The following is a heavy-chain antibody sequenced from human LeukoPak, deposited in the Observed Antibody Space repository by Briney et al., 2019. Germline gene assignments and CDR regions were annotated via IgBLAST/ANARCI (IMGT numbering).Heavy chain of an antibody. D-gene: IGHD1-26*01. CDR1: AFVFSGHW. CDR2: IKEDGSER. CDR3: ATKSGTYYNY. V-gene: IGHV3-7*03. J-gene: IGHJ4*02. Sequence: PGGSLRLSCEGSAFVFSGHWMNWVRQTPGKGLEWVASIKEDGSERQYVDSVKGRFSISRDNTKGSLFLQLNSLRAEDTAVYYCATKSGTYYNYWGRGSLVTVSS.